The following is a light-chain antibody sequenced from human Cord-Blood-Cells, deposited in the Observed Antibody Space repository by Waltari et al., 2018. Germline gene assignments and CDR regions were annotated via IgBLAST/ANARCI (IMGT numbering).Light chain of an antibody. CDR1: SSDVGGYNY. CDR2: EVS. Sequence: QSALTQPASVSGSPGQSITISCTGTSSDVGGYNYVSWYQQPPGKAHKLMIYEVSNRPSGFSTRFSGSKSGNTASLTISGRQAEDEADYYCSSYTSSSTLVFGGGTKLTVL. J-gene: IGLJ3*02. CDR3: SSYTSSSTLV. V-gene: IGLV2-14*01.